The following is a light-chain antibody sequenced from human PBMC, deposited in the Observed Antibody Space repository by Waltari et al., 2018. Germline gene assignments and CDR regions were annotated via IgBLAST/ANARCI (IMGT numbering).Light chain of an antibody. Sequence: QSALTQPPSASGSPGQSVTISCTGTSSDVGAYNFVSWYQQHPGKAPKLMIYEDSKRPSGAHDRFSGSKDGYTASLTVSGLQDEDEADYYCSSDAGNNNVFGSGAKVTVL. CDR1: SSDVGAYNF. CDR2: EDS. CDR3: SSDAGNNNV. J-gene: IGLJ1*01. V-gene: IGLV2-8*01.